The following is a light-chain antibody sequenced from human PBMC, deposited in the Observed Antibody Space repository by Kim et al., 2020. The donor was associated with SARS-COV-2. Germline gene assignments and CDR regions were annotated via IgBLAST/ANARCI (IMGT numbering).Light chain of an antibody. Sequence: QPVLTQSPSASASLGASVKLTCTLSSGHSNNGIAWHQQQPEKGPRYLMMLENDGSHNKGDGIPDRFSGSSTGAERYLTISSLQSEDEADYYCQTWASDIRVFGGGTQLTVL. J-gene: IGLJ3*02. V-gene: IGLV4-69*01. CDR3: QTWASDIRV. CDR1: SGHSNNG. CDR2: LENDGSH.